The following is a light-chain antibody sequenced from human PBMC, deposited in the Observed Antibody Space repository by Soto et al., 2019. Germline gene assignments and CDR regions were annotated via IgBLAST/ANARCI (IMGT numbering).Light chain of an antibody. Sequence: EIVLTQSPATLSLSPGARATLSCRASQSVSSYLAWYQQKPGQAPRLLIYGASNRATGVPARFSGSGSGTDFTLTISSLEAEDFAVYYCQQRSKWPLTFGGGTKVEI. J-gene: IGKJ4*01. CDR2: GAS. CDR3: QQRSKWPLT. CDR1: QSVSSY. V-gene: IGKV3-11*01.